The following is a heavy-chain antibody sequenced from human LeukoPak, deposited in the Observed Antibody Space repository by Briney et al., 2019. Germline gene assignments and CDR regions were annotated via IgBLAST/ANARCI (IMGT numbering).Heavy chain of an antibody. CDR1: GFTFSSYY. V-gene: IGHV3-23*01. CDR2: ISGSGGST. CDR3: ARGDRHYGDYSTDY. J-gene: IGHJ4*02. D-gene: IGHD4-17*01. Sequence: PGGSLRLTCAASGFTFSSYYMSWFRQPPGKRLQWVSAISGSGGSTYYADSVKGRFTISRDNSKNKLYLQMGSLTAEDMAVYYCARGDRHYGDYSTDYWGQGTLVTVSS.